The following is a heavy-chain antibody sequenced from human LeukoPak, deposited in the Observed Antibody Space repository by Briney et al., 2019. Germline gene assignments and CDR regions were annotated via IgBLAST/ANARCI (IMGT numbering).Heavy chain of an antibody. Sequence: GASVKVSCKASGYIFTGYYMHWVRQAPGQGLEWMGWINPNSGGTNYAQKLQGRVTMTRDTSISTAYMELSRLRSDDTAVYYCARDSHPALYYYYGMDVWGQGTTVTVSS. J-gene: IGHJ6*02. CDR2: INPNSGGT. V-gene: IGHV1-2*02. CDR3: ARDSHPALYYYYGMDV. CDR1: GYIFTGYY.